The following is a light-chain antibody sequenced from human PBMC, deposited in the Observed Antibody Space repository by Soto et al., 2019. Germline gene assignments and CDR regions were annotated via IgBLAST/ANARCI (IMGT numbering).Light chain of an antibody. Sequence: DIQMTQSPSTLSASVGDIVTITCRASQDISAWLAWYQQKPGKPPKLVIYKATALETGVPSRFSGSGSGTEFTLTISSLQPDDFTVYFCQQYSDLPMTFGQGTRLEI. V-gene: IGKV1-5*03. CDR2: KAT. CDR1: QDISAW. CDR3: QQYSDLPMT. J-gene: IGKJ5*01.